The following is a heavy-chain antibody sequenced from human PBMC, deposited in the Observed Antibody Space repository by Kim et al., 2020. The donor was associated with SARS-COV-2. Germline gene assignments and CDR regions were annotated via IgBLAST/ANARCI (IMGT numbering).Heavy chain of an antibody. CDR2: INPSGGST. CDR1: GYTFTSYY. J-gene: IGHJ6*02. D-gene: IGHD1-26*01. V-gene: IGHV1-46*01. CDR3: AGAVRESDGMDV. Sequence: ASVKVSCKASGYTFTSYYMHWVRQAPGQGLEWMGIINPSGGSTSYAQKFQGRVTMTRDTSTSTLYMELSSLRSEDTAIYYCAGAVRESDGMDVWGQGTTVTVSS.